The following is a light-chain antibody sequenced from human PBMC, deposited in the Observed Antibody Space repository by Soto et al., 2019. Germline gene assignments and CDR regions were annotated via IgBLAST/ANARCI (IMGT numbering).Light chain of an antibody. CDR3: QVWDSSSDHYV. V-gene: IGLV3-21*04. CDR2: YNS. Sequence: SYELTQPPSVSVAPGKTATITCGGNNIGSKSVHWYQQKAGQAPVLVIYYNSDRPSGIPERFSGSNSGNTATLTISRVEAGDEADYYCQVWDSSSDHYVFGTGTKVTVL. CDR1: NIGSKS. J-gene: IGLJ1*01.